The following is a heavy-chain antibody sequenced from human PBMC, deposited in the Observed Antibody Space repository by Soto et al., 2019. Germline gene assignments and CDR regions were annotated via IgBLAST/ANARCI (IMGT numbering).Heavy chain of an antibody. J-gene: IGHJ5*02. D-gene: IGHD6-19*01. CDR2: IGTAGDT. CDR3: ARGYSSDNWFDP. V-gene: IGHV3-13*01. Sequence: GGSLRLSCAASGFTFSSYDMHWVRQATGKGLEWVSAIGTAGDTYYPGSVKGRFTISRENAKNSLYLQMNSLRAEDTAVYYCARGYSSDNWFDPWGQGTLVTVSS. CDR1: GFTFSSYD.